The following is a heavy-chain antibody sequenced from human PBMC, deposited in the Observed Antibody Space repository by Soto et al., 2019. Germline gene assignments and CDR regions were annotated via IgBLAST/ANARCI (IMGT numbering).Heavy chain of an antibody. V-gene: IGHV4-59*01. D-gene: IGHD1-1*01. CDR3: ARYISYNWNDENLSTWFDP. CDR2: IYYSGST. Sequence: SETLSLTCTVSGGSISSYYRSWIRQPPGKGLEWIGYIYYSGSTNYNPSLKSRVTISVDTSKNQFSLKLSSVTAADTAVYYCARYISYNWNDENLSTWFDPWGQGTLVTVSS. J-gene: IGHJ5*02. CDR1: GGSISSYY.